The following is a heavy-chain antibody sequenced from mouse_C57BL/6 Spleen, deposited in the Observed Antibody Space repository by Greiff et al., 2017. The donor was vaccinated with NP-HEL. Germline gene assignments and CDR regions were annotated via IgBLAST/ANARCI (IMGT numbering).Heavy chain of an antibody. CDR3: ARSFYDGYYVPYAMDY. CDR1: GYTFTDYY. Sequence: EVQLQQSGPELVKPGASVKISCKASGYTFTDYYMNWVKQSHGKSLEWIGDINPNNGGTSYNQKFKGKATLTVDKSSSTAYMELRSLTSEDSAVYYCARSFYDGYYVPYAMDYWGQGTSVTVSS. V-gene: IGHV1-26*01. D-gene: IGHD2-3*01. CDR2: INPNNGGT. J-gene: IGHJ4*01.